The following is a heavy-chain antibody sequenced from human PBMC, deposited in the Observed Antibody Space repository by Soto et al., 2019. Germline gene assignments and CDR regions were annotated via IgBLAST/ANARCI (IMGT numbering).Heavy chain of an antibody. V-gene: IGHV3-21*05. CDR3: ATLSSSWEPFDY. D-gene: IGHD6-13*01. CDR1: GFTFSSYS. J-gene: IGHJ4*02. CDR2: ISSSSSYT. Sequence: GGSLRLSCAASGFTFSSYSMNWVRQAPGKGLEWVSYISSSSSYTNYADSVKGRFTISRDNAKNSLYLQMNSLRAEDTAVYYCATLSSSWEPFDYWGQGTLVTVSS.